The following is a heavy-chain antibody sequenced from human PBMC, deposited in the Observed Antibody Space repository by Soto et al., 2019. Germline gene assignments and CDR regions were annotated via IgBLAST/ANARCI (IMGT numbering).Heavy chain of an antibody. CDR1: GGSISSGSYY. CDR2: VYYSGST. V-gene: IGHV4-39*01. Sequence: SETLSLTCTVSGGSISSGSYYWDWIRQPPGKGLEWIGNVYYSGSTNYNPSLENQVTISVDTSKNQFSLKLSSVTAADTAVYYCARQTDSYYTFDAFDIWGQGTMVT. CDR3: ARQTDSYYTFDAFDI. J-gene: IGHJ3*02. D-gene: IGHD3-22*01.